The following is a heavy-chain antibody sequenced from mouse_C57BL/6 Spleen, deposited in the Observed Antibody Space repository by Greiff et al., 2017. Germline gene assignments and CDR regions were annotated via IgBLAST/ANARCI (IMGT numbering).Heavy chain of an antibody. J-gene: IGHJ2*01. D-gene: IGHD2-3*01. CDR2: INPNNGGT. CDR3: ARSITLGIYDGYY. Sequence: EVQLQQSGPELVKPGASVKISCKASGYTFTDYYMNWVKQSHGKSLEWIGDINPNNGGTSYNQKFKGKATLTVDKSSSTAYMELRSLTSEDSAVYYCARSITLGIYDGYYWGQGTTLTVSS. V-gene: IGHV1-26*01. CDR1: GYTFTDYY.